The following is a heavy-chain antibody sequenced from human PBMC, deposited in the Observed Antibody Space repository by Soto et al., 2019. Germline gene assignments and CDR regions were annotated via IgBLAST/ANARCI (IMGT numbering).Heavy chain of an antibody. CDR2: ISGSGGST. Sequence: PGGSLRLSCAASGFTFSSYAMSWVRQAPGKGLEWVSAISGSGGSTYYADSVKGRFTISRDNSKNTLYLQMNSLRAEDTAVYYCAKRATWRPEIVVVVAAAQGHYYMDVWGKGTTVTVSS. CDR1: GFTFSSYA. D-gene: IGHD2-15*01. V-gene: IGHV3-23*01. J-gene: IGHJ6*03. CDR3: AKRATWRPEIVVVVAAAQGHYYMDV.